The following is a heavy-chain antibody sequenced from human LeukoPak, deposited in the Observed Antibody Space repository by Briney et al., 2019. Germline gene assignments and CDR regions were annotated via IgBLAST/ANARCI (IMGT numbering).Heavy chain of an antibody. V-gene: IGHV4-34*01. CDR2: INHSGST. CDR1: GGSFSGYC. J-gene: IGHJ6*02. Sequence: SETLSLTCAVYGGSFSGYCWSWIRQPPGKGLEWIGEINHSGSTNYNPSLKSRVTISVDTSKNQFSLKLSSVTAADTAVYYCAGDCSSTSRPDVWGQGTTVTVSS. CDR3: AGDCSSTSRPDV. D-gene: IGHD2-2*01.